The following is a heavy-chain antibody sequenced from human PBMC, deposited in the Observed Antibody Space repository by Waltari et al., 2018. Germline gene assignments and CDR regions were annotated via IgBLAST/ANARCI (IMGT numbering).Heavy chain of an antibody. CDR3: ARDPRAAVAGGAEYFQE. J-gene: IGHJ1*01. CDR1: GFTVSENY. V-gene: IGHV3-53*01. CDR2: IYPGVDI. D-gene: IGHD6-19*01. Sequence: EVQLVESGGGLMQAGESLRLSCAVSGFTVSENYMTWVRKAPGKGLGWVSIIYPGVDISYAASVKGRFTISRDNSRNTLYLQMNSLRPEDTAVYFCARDPRAAVAGGAEYFQEWGQGTLVTVSS.